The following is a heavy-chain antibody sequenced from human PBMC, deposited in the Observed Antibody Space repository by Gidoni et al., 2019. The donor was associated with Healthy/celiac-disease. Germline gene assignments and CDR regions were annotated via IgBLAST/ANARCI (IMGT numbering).Heavy chain of an antibody. CDR2: IRYDGSNK. CDR3: ARDYYYGMDV. J-gene: IGHJ6*02. Sequence: QVQLVESGGGVVQPGGSLRLSCAASGFTSIHYGMPWLRQAPGKGLEWVAFIRYDGSNKYYADSVKSRFTISRDNSKNTLDLQMNSLRAEDTAVYYCARDYYYGMDVWGQGTTVTVSS. V-gene: IGHV3-30*02. CDR1: GFTSIHYG.